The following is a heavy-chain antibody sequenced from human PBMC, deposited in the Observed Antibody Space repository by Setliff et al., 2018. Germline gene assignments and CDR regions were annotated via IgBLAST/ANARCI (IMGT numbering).Heavy chain of an antibody. D-gene: IGHD3-3*01. V-gene: IGHV4-39*07. CDR2: IYYSGST. CDR1: GGSISSSSYY. CDR3: ARERMYYNFWSGYSDY. J-gene: IGHJ4*02. Sequence: PSETLSLTCTVSGGSISSSSYYWGWIRQPPGKGLEWIGSIYYSGSTYYNPSLKSRVTISVDTSKNQFSLKLSSVTAADTAVYYCARERMYYNFWSGYSDYRGQGTLVTVSS.